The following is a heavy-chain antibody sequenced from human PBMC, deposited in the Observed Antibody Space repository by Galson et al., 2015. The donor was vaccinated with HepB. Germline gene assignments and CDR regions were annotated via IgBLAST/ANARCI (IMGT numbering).Heavy chain of an antibody. D-gene: IGHD1-26*01. J-gene: IGHJ6*02. CDR1: GGSISSGDYY. CDR2: IYYSGST. Sequence: LSLTCTVSGGSISSGDYYWSWIRQPPGKGLEWIGYIYYSGSTYYNPSLKSRVTISVDTSKNQFSLKLSSVTAADTAVYYCAREEGAIYYYGMDVWGQGTTVTVSS. V-gene: IGHV4-30-4*01. CDR3: AREEGAIYYYGMDV.